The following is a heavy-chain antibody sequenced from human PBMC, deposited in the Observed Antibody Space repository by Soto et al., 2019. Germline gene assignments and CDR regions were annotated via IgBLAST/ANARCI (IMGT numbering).Heavy chain of an antibody. J-gene: IGHJ4*02. CDR2: ISDDGSTL. CDR1: GFTFRTYG. CDR3: ARDPPDGDYFFDY. Sequence: QVQLVASGGGFVQPGKSLRLSCAVSGFTFRTYGMHWVRQAPRKGLEWLAFISDDGSTLYYADSLKGRFTISRDNSKNTLHLQMTSLSVEDTAVYYCARDPPDGDYFFDYWGQGTLVTVSS. D-gene: IGHD4-17*01. V-gene: IGHV3-30*03.